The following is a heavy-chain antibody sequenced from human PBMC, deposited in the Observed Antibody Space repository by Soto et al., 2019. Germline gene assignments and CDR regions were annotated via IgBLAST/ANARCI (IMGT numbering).Heavy chain of an antibody. V-gene: IGHV4-34*01. J-gene: IGHJ4*02. CDR2: INHSGST. CDR3: ARARRTVAVPGLFDY. D-gene: IGHD6-19*01. CDR1: GGSFSGYH. Sequence: QVQLQQWGAGLLKPSETLSLTCAVYGGSFSGYHWSWIRQPPGKGLEWIGEINHSGSTNYNPSLKSRVTISVDTSKNRFSLKLSSVTAADTAVYYCARARRTVAVPGLFDYWGQGTLVTVSS.